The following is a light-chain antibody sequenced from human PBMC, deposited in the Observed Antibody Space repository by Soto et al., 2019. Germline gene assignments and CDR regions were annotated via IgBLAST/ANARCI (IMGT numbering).Light chain of an antibody. Sequence: QSALTQPASVSGSPGQSITISCTGTSSDVGGYKFVSWYQQHPGKAPKLMIYEVNNRPSGVSNRFSGANSGNTASLTISGLQAEDEADYYCSSYTTSSTLEVFGTGTKVTVL. CDR1: SSDVGGYKF. CDR2: EVN. J-gene: IGLJ1*01. V-gene: IGLV2-14*01. CDR3: SSYTTSSTLEV.